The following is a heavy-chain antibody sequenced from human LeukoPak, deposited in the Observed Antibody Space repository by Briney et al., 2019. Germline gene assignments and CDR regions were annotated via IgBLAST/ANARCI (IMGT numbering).Heavy chain of an antibody. D-gene: IGHD2-8*01. J-gene: IGHJ4*02. CDR2: ISTYNGNT. CDR1: GYTFTNHG. CDR3: ARDEAGFGTTPLDY. V-gene: IGHV1-18*01. Sequence: ASVKVSCTASGYTFTNHGITWVRQAPGRGLQCMGGISTYNGNTHYAQRFQGRVTMTTDTSTSTVYMELRSLRFDDTAVYYCARDEAGFGTTPLDYWGQGTLVTVSS.